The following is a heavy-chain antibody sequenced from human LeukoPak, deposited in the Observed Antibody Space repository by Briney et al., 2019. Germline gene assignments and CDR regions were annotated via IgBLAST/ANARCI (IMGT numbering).Heavy chain of an antibody. D-gene: IGHD6-19*01. CDR3: TRVRIAVAGRGRYFDY. CDR1: GFTFGDYA. V-gene: IGHV3-49*04. J-gene: IGHJ4*02. CDR2: IRSKAYGGTT. Sequence: HPGRSLRLSCTASGFTFGDYAMSWVCQAPGKGLEWVGFIRSKAYGGTTEYAASVKGRFTISRDDSKSIAYLQMNSLKTEDTAVYYCTRVRIAVAGRGRYFDYWGQGTLVTVSS.